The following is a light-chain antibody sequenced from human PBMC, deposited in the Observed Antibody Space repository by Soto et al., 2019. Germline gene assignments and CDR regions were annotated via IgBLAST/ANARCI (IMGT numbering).Light chain of an antibody. CDR3: SSYTNTYIWV. J-gene: IGLJ3*02. CDR1: TSDIGGYNY. CDR2: YVS. Sequence: QSVLTQPASVSGSPGQSITISCTGTTSDIGGYNYVSWYQQHPGKAPKLMINYVSNRPSGISNRFSGSKSGNTASLTISGLQAEDEADYYCSSYTNTYIWVFGGGTKVTVL. V-gene: IGLV2-14*01.